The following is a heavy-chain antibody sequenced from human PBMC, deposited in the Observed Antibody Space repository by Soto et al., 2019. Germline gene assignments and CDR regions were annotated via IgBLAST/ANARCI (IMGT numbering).Heavy chain of an antibody. CDR2: IFYSGST. CDR1: GVSLTSGTYY. Sequence: QVQLQESGPGLVKPSQTLSLTCSVSGVSLTSGTYYWSWIRQHPGKGLEWIGYIFYSGSTDYNPCLKSRVNISVDTSKNQFSLKLSSVTAPDTAVYYCASTEDFFDYWGQGTLVTVSS. CDR3: ASTEDFFDY. J-gene: IGHJ4*02. V-gene: IGHV4-31*03.